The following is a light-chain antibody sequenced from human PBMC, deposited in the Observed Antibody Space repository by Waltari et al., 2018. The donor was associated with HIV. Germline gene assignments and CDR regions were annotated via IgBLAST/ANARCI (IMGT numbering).Light chain of an antibody. V-gene: IGLV2-14*01. J-gene: IGLJ2*01. CDR3: GSSTNSNIVL. CDR2: DVT. CDR1: NNAIGADKS. Sequence: QSALTQTASVSASPGQSITISCTGINNAIGADKSVSWYQQHPGKVPKLFIYDVTNRPAGVSGRFAGSKSVNTASLTISWLQPDDEADYYCGSSTNSNIVLFGGGTKLTVL.